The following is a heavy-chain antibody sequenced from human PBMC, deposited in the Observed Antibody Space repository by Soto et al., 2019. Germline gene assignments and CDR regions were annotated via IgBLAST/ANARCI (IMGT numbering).Heavy chain of an antibody. J-gene: IGHJ6*02. V-gene: IGHV4-34*01. CDR1: GGSFSGYY. CDR2: INHSGST. Sequence: SETLSLTCAVYGGSFSGYYWSWIRQPPGKGLEWIGEINHSGSTNYNPSLKSRVTISVDTSKNQFSLKLSSVTAADTAVYYCARNARRTAVYYYYGMDVWGQGTTVTVSS. CDR3: ARNARRTAVYYYYGMDV.